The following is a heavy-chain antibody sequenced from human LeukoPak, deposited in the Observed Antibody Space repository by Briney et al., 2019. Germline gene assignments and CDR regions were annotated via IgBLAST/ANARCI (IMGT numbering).Heavy chain of an antibody. J-gene: IGHJ3*02. Sequence: PSETLSLTCTVSGGSISSYYWSWIRQPAGKGLEWIGRIYTSGSTNYNPSLKSRVTMSVDTSKNQFSLKLSSVTAADTAVYYCARDWGVHGYSRRAFDIWGQGTMVTVSS. CDR1: GGSISSYY. V-gene: IGHV4-4*07. CDR2: IYTSGST. D-gene: IGHD5-18*01. CDR3: ARDWGVHGYSRRAFDI.